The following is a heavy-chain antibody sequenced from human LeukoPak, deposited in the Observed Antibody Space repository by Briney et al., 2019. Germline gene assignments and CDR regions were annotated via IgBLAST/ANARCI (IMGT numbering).Heavy chain of an antibody. CDR1: GGSFSGYY. J-gene: IGHJ6*03. CDR2: INHSGST. D-gene: IGHD3-10*01. CDR3: ARGLKYYGSGSYMDV. V-gene: IGHV4-34*01. Sequence: SETLSLTCAVYGGSFSGYYWSWIRQPPGKGLEWIGEINHSGSTNYNPSLKSRVTISVDTSKNQFSLKLSSVTAADTAVYYCARGLKYYGSGSYMDVWGKGTTVTVSS.